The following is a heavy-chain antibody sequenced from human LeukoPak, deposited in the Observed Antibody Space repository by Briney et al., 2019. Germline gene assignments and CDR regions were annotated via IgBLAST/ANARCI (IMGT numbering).Heavy chain of an antibody. V-gene: IGHV3-48*01. CDR2: ISSSSSTI. CDR3: AHPTEYSSSWYGNWFDP. J-gene: IGHJ5*02. CDR1: GFTFSSYS. D-gene: IGHD6-13*01. Sequence: GGSLILSCAASGFTFSSYSMNWVRQAPGKGLEWVSYISSSSSTIYYADSVKGRFTISRDNSKNTLYLQMNSLRADDTAVYYCAHPTEYSSSWYGNWFDPWGQGTLVTVSS.